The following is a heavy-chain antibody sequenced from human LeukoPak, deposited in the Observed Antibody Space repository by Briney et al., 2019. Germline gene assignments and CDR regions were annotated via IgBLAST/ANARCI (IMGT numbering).Heavy chain of an antibody. CDR3: ARERRDGYKIFDY. CDR2: ISYDGSNK. D-gene: IGHD5-24*01. J-gene: IGHJ4*02. Sequence: GRSLRLSCAASGFTFSSYAMHRVRQAPGRGLEWVAVISYDGSNKYYADSVKGRFTISRDNSKNTLYLQMNSLRAEDTAVYYCARERRDGYKIFDYWGQGTLVTVSS. CDR1: GFTFSSYA. V-gene: IGHV3-30-3*01.